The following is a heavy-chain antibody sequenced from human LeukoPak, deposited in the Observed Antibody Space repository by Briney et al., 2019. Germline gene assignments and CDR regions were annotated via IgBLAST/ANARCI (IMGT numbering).Heavy chain of an antibody. Sequence: GRSLRLSCAASGFTFDDYAMPWVRQAPGKGLEWVSGISWNSGSIGYADSVKGRFTISRDNAKSSLYLQMNSLRAEDTALYYCAKAKVRGSFDYWGQGTLVTVSS. V-gene: IGHV3-9*01. D-gene: IGHD3-10*01. CDR1: GFTFDDYA. CDR2: ISWNSGSI. CDR3: AKAKVRGSFDY. J-gene: IGHJ4*02.